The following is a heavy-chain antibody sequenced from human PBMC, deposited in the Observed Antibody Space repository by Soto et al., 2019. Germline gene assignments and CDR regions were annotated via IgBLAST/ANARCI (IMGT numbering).Heavy chain of an antibody. CDR3: ARSRGVVSMNYGMDV. D-gene: IGHD3-3*01. CDR2: IIPIFGTA. J-gene: IGHJ6*02. V-gene: IGHV1-69*13. CDR1: GGTFSSYA. Sequence: ASVKVSCKASGGTFSSYAISWVRQAPGQGLEWMGGIIPIFGTANDAQKFQGRVTITADESTSTAYMELSSLRSEETAVYYCARSRGVVSMNYGMDVWGQGTTVTVSS.